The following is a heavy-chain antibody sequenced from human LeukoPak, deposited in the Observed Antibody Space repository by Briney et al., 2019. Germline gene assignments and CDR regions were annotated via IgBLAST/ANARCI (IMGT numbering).Heavy chain of an antibody. D-gene: IGHD3-10*01. Sequence: GGSLRLSCAASGFTFSSYAMNWVRQAPGKGLEWVSAISGSGGSTYYADSVKGRFTISRDNSKNSLYLQMNSLRAEDTAVYYCARDMVRGSSDYWGQGTLVTVSS. V-gene: IGHV3-23*01. CDR3: ARDMVRGSSDY. CDR1: GFTFSSYA. CDR2: ISGSGGST. J-gene: IGHJ4*02.